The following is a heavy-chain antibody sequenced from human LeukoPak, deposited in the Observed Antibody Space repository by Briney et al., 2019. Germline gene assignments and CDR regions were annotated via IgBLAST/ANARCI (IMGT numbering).Heavy chain of an antibody. D-gene: IGHD3-22*01. Sequence: SETLSLTCTVSGGSISSYYWSWIRQPPGKGLEWIGYIYYSWSTNYNPSLKSRVTISVDTSKNQFSLKLSSVTAADTAVYCCAGQSYYYDSSGYYFRVIDYWGQGTLVTVSS. V-gene: IGHV4-59*08. CDR2: IYYSWST. CDR3: AGQSYYYDSSGYYFRVIDY. CDR1: GGSISSYY. J-gene: IGHJ4*02.